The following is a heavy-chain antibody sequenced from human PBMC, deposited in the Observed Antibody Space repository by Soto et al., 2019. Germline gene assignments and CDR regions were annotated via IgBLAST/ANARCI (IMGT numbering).Heavy chain of an antibody. J-gene: IGHJ6*02. V-gene: IGHV3-33*01. CDR1: GFTFSSYG. Sequence: QVQLVESGGGVVQPGRSLRLSCAASGFTFSSYGMHWVRQAPGKGLEWVALVWYDGGNKYYADSVKGRFTISRDNSQNTLYLQINSLRDEDTAVYYCVRTTVYSVNDYVYSYGMDVRGQGTTVTVSS. D-gene: IGHD5-12*01. CDR3: VRTTVYSVNDYVYSYGMDV. CDR2: VWYDGGNK.